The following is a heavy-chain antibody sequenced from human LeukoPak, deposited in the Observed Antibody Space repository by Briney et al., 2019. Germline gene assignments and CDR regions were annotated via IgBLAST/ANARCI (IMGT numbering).Heavy chain of an antibody. CDR1: GFTFSTYA. V-gene: IGHV3-23*01. J-gene: IGHJ4*02. D-gene: IGHD3-9*01. CDR3: AKARVTTGYYMQVDY. CDR2: ISASGTA. Sequence: GGSLRLSCAASGFTFSTYAMTWVRQAPGKGLEWVSDISASGTAHYADSMKGRFTISRDNSKNTVYLQLSSLRPEDTAVYYCAKARVTTGYYMQVDYWRQGTLVTVSS.